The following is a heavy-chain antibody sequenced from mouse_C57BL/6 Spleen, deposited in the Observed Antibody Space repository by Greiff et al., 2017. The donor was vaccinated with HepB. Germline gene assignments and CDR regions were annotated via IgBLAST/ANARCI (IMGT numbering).Heavy chain of an antibody. CDR1: GFTFSSYG. D-gene: IGHD1-1*01. Sequence: EVNVVESGGDLVKPGGSLKLSCAASGFTFSSYGMSWVRQTPDKRLEWVATISSGGSYTYYPDSVKGRFTISRDNAKNTLYLQMSSLKSEDTAMYYCARLDYYGSSYRGDAMDYWGQGTSVTVSS. CDR3: ARLDYYGSSYRGDAMDY. CDR2: ISSGGSYT. J-gene: IGHJ4*01. V-gene: IGHV5-6*01.